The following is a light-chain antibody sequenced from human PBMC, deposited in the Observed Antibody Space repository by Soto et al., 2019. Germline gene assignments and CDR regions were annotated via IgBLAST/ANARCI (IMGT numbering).Light chain of an antibody. CDR1: SSNIGAGYD. Sequence: QSVLTQPPSVSGAPGQRVTISCTGSSSNIGAGYDIHWYQQLPGTAPKLLIYGNNNRPSGVPDRFSGSKSGTSASLAITGLQAADEADYYCQSYDSSLSVGVFGGGTKLTVL. CDR3: QSYDSSLSVGV. V-gene: IGLV1-40*01. J-gene: IGLJ2*01. CDR2: GNN.